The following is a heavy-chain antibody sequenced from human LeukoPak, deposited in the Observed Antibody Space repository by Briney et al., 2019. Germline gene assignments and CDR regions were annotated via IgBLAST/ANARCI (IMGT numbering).Heavy chain of an antibody. J-gene: IGHJ4*02. Sequence: SETLSLTCSVSGGTISSSDYYWGWIRQPPGKGLEWIGTMFYNGATKSNPSLSSRVTMSKDTSKNQFSLKLLSVTAADTAVYYCAREARFALPVVGSGDYWGQGTLVTVSS. CDR3: AREARFALPVVGSGDY. CDR1: GGTISSSDYY. V-gene: IGHV4-39*07. CDR2: MFYNGAT. D-gene: IGHD6-19*01.